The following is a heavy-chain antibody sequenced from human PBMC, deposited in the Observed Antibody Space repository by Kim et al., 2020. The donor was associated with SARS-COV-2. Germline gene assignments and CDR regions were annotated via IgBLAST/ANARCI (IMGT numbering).Heavy chain of an antibody. V-gene: IGHV1-8*01. CDR2: MNPNTGNT. CDR1: GYSFTNYD. J-gene: IGHJ4*02. Sequence: ASVKVSCKASGYSFTNYDINWVRQATGQGLEWMGWMNPNTGNTGYKQRFQGRVTMTRNTSISTAYMELSSLKSEDTAVYFCARADRGTFHPLDFWGQGAL. D-gene: IGHD3-10*01. CDR3: ARADRGTFHPLDF.